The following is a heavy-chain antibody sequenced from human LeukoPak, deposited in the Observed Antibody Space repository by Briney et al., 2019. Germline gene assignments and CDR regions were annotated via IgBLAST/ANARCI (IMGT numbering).Heavy chain of an antibody. CDR2: ISSGSSYI. Sequence: PGGSLRLSCAASGFTFSTYTMNWVRQAPGKGLEWVSSISSGSSYIYYADSVKGRFTISRDNARNLLYLLMNSLRAEDTAVYYCARDESTGYDYWGQGTLVTVSS. CDR3: ARDESTGYDY. J-gene: IGHJ4*02. CDR1: GFTFSTYT. V-gene: IGHV3-21*01. D-gene: IGHD3-9*01.